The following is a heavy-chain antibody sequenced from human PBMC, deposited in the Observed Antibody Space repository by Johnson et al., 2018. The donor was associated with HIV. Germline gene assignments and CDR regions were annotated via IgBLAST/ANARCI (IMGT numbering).Heavy chain of an antibody. CDR2: ISGSGGRP. Sequence: VQLVESGGGLVQPGGSLRLSCAASGFTFSTYAMSWVRQAPGKGLEWVSGISGSGGRPYYADSVKGRFTICRDNSKNTTYLQMNSLRAEDTAVYYCTTASGYYPFFDAFDMWGQGTMVTVSS. J-gene: IGHJ3*02. CDR3: TTASGYYPFFDAFDM. CDR1: GFTFSTYA. D-gene: IGHD3-22*01. V-gene: IGHV3-23*04.